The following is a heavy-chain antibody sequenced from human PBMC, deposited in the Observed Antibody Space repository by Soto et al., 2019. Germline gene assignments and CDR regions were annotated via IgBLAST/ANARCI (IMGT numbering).Heavy chain of an antibody. D-gene: IGHD3-3*01. CDR1: GGSISSYY. Sequence: PSETLSLTCTVSGGSISSYYWSWIRQPPGKGLEWIGYIYYSGSTNYNPSLKSRVTISVDTSKNQFSLKLSSVTAADTAVYYCARGGYDFWSGSRSYQLDYWGQGTLVTVSS. J-gene: IGHJ4*02. V-gene: IGHV4-59*01. CDR3: ARGGYDFWSGSRSYQLDY. CDR2: IYYSGST.